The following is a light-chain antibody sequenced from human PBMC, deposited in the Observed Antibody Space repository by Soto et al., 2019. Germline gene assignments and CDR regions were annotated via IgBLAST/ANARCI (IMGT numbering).Light chain of an antibody. Sequence: QAVVTQPPSASGTPGPSVTLSRSGSSSNIGDNTVNWYQQLPGTAPNLLIYINDQRSSGVPDRFSGYKSGTSASLAISGLQSGDEAGSDGVGRDESRDGVVFGGGTKLTV. CDR3: VGRDESRDGVV. V-gene: IGLV1-44*01. J-gene: IGLJ2*01. CDR2: IND. CDR1: SSNIGDNT.